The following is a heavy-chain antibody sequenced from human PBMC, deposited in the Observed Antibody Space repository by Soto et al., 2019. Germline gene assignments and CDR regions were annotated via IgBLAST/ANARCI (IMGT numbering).Heavy chain of an antibody. CDR3: ARDRRNYYGSGDYYYGMDV. V-gene: IGHV4-59*01. CDR1: GGSISSYY. J-gene: IGHJ6*02. D-gene: IGHD3-10*01. CDR2: IYYSGST. Sequence: SETLSLTCTVSGGSISSYYWSWIRQPPGKGLEWIGYIYYSGSTNYNPSLKSRVTISVDTSKNQFSLKLSSVTAADTAVYYCARDRRNYYGSGDYYYGMDVWGQGTTVTVSS.